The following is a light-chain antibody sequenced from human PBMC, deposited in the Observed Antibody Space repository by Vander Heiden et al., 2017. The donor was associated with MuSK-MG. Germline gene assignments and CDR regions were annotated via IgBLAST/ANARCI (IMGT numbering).Light chain of an antibody. CDR2: DDS. J-gene: IGLJ2*01. CDR1: TIVSKR. V-gene: IGLV3-21*02. Sequence: SYVLTQPPPVPVAPGPTAPITCGGYTIVSKRVYWYRQTPGQAPVMVVSDDSDRPSGIPERFSGSNSGIVATLTISRVETEDEADYYCQVWDSGSAHVVFGGGTKLTVL. CDR3: QVWDSGSAHVV.